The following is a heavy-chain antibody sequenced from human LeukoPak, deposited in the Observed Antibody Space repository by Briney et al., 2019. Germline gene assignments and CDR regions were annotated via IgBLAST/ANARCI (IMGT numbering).Heavy chain of an antibody. CDR1: GFTFSSYG. CDR3: APSTTPGYFDY. D-gene: IGHD1-26*01. Sequence: PGGSLRLSCAASGFTFSSYGMHWVRQAPGKGLEWVAVIWYDGSNKYYADSVKGRFTISRDNSKNTLYLQMNSLRAEDTAVYYCAPSTTPGYFDYWGQGTLVTVSS. CDR2: IWYDGSNK. J-gene: IGHJ4*02. V-gene: IGHV3-33*01.